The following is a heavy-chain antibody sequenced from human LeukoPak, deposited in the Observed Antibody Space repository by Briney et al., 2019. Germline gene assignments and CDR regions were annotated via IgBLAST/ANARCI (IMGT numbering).Heavy chain of an antibody. CDR3: ARESKVGGYSYGFGFVDS. D-gene: IGHD5-18*01. J-gene: IGHJ4*02. V-gene: IGHV3-30-3*01. Sequence: PGRSLRLSCAASGFTFSSHALHWVRQAPGKGLEWVAVISYDGGNKYYAESVKGRLTISRDDSKNTLYLQMNSLTADDTALYYCARESKVGGYSYGFGFVDSWGQGTLVTVSS. CDR1: GFTFSSHA. CDR2: ISYDGGNK.